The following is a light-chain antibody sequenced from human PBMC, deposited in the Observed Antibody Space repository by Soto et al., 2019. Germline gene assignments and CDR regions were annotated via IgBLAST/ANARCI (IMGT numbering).Light chain of an antibody. Sequence: EIVMTQSPATLSVSPGERATLSFRASQSVSSNLVWYQQKPGQAPRLLIYGASNRAAGIPAGFSGSGSGTDFTLTISSLEPEDFAVYYCQQRYNWLLTFGGGTKVDI. V-gene: IGKV3-11*01. CDR2: GAS. CDR3: QQRYNWLLT. J-gene: IGKJ4*01. CDR1: QSVSSN.